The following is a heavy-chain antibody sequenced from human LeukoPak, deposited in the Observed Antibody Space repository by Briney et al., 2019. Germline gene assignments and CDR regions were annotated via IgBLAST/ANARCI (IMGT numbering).Heavy chain of an antibody. D-gene: IGHD7-27*01. CDR1: GFTFSSYG. Sequence: GRSLRLSCAASGFTFSSYGMHWVRQAPGKGLEWVAVISYDGSNKYYADSVKGRFTISRDNSKNTLYLQMNSLRAEDTAVYYCAREKTGRTAHAFDIWGQGTMVTVSS. V-gene: IGHV3-30*03. CDR3: AREKTGRTAHAFDI. CDR2: ISYDGSNK. J-gene: IGHJ3*02.